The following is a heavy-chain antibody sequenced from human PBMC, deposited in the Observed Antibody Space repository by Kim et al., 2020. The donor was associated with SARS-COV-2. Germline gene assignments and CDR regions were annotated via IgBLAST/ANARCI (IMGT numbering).Heavy chain of an antibody. CDR3: AVSRGLLWFGEFMGDAFDI. CDR1: GFTFDDYA. Sequence: GGSLRLSCAASGFTFDDYAMHWVRQAPGKGLEWVSGISWNSGSIGYADSVKGRFTISRDNAKNSLYLQMNSLRAEDTALYYCAVSRGLLWFGEFMGDAFDIWGQGTMVTVSS. D-gene: IGHD3-10*01. J-gene: IGHJ3*02. V-gene: IGHV3-9*01. CDR2: ISWNSGSI.